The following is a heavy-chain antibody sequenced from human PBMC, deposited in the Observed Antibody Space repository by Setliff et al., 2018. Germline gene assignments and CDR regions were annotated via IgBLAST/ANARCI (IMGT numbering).Heavy chain of an antibody. V-gene: IGHV3-48*01. CDR3: ARLALTGYDSSGYYYALDYYYYMDV. Sequence: GGSLRLSCAASGITFSIYSMNWVRQAPGKGPEWVSYISSGSLIIYYADSVKGRFTISRDNAKNSLYLQMNSLRAEDTAVYYCARLALTGYDSSGYYYALDYYYYMDVWGKGTTVTVSS. D-gene: IGHD3-22*01. J-gene: IGHJ6*03. CDR2: ISSGSLII. CDR1: GITFSIYS.